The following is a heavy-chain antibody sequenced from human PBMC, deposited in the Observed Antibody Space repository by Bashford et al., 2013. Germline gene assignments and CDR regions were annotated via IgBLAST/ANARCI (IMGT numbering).Heavy chain of an antibody. J-gene: IGHJ3*02. CDR3: ARDSYGYSNAFDI. V-gene: IGHV1-69*06. CDR1: GGTFSSYA. Sequence: SVKVSCKASGGTFSSYAISWVRQAPGQGLEWMGGIIPIFGTANYAQKFQGRVTITADKSTSTAYMELSSLRSEDTAVYYCARDSYGYSNAFDIWGQGTMVTVSS. D-gene: IGHD5-18*01. CDR2: IIPIFGTA.